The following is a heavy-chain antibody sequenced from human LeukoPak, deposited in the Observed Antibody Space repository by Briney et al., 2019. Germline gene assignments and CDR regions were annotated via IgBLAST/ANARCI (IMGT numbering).Heavy chain of an antibody. CDR1: GGSISSGGYY. D-gene: IGHD3-10*01. CDR2: IYYSGST. CDR3: ARGSYYYGSGSYLQDAFDI. J-gene: IGHJ3*02. Sequence: SETLSLTCTVSGGSISSGGYYWSWIRQHPGKGLEWIGYIYYSGSTYYNPSLKSRVTISVDTSKNQFSLKLSSVTAADTAVYYCARGSYYYGSGSYLQDAFDIWGQRTMVTVSS. V-gene: IGHV4-31*03.